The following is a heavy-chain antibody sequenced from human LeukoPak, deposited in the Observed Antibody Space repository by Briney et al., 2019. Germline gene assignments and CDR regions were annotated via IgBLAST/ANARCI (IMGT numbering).Heavy chain of an antibody. V-gene: IGHV3-33*06. D-gene: IGHD4-11*01. CDR3: AKDAQRGFDYKNSLDK. CDR2: IWSDGTNT. Sequence: GGSLRLSCATSGFTFSHYGMHWVRQAPGKGLEWVAVIWSDGTNTYYGDSVKGRFTISRDNFQKTVYLQMNRLRAEDTAVYYCAKDAQRGFDYKNSLDKWGQGTLVTVSS. CDR1: GFTFSHYG. J-gene: IGHJ4*02.